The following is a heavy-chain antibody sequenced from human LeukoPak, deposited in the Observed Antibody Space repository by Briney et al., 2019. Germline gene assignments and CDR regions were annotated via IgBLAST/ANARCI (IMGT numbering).Heavy chain of an antibody. CDR1: GYTFTDYY. CDR3: ARVGSYYYGSYDY. V-gene: IGHV1-2*02. D-gene: IGHD3-10*01. CDR2: INPNSGGT. J-gene: IGHJ4*02. Sequence: EASVKVSCKASGYTFTDYYMHWVRQAPGQGLEWMGWINPNSGGTNYAQKFQGRVTMTRDTSISTAYMELSRLRSDDTSVYYCARVGSYYYGSYDYWGQGTLVNVSS.